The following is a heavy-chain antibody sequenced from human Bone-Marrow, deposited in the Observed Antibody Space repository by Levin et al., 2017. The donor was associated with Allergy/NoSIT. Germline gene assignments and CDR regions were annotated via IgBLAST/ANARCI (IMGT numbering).Heavy chain of an antibody. CDR1: GFSLTTSGVG. V-gene: IGHV2-5*02. J-gene: IGHJ4*02. CDR2: IYWDDDK. Sequence: SGPTLVKPTQTLTLTCTFEGFSLTTSGVGVAWIRQPPGKALEWLALIYWDDDKRYSPSLNSRLTIDKDAANNQVVLTMTNLDPVDTAIYYCAHRQPLNAFDFWNAYVYLDHWGQGALVSVSS. CDR3: AHRQPLNAFDFWNAYVYLDH. D-gene: IGHD3-3*01.